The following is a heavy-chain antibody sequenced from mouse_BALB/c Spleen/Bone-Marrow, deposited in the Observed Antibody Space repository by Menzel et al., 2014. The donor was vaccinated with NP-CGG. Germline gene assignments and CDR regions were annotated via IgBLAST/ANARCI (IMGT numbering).Heavy chain of an antibody. Sequence: VQLQQSGAELVRPGTSVKVSCKASGYAFSNYLIEWVKQGPGQGLEWIGVIHPGSGGTNYNEKFKGEATLTADKSSSTAYMQLSSLTSDDSAVYFCVRDWDWYFDVWGAGTTVTVSS. J-gene: IGHJ1*01. CDR3: VRDWDWYFDV. CDR2: IHPGSGGT. CDR1: GYAFSNYL. V-gene: IGHV1-54*01. D-gene: IGHD4-1*01.